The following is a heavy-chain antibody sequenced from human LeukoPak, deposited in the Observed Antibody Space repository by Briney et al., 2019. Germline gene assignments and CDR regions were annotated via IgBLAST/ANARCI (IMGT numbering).Heavy chain of an antibody. Sequence: ASVKVSCKASGYTFTSYHINWVRQAPGQGLEWMGRISAYSGNTNYAQKLQGRVTLTRDTSTSTAYMELRSLRSDDTAVYYCAGCIGSGGSCYPPVGNYWGQGTLVTVSS. D-gene: IGHD2-15*01. V-gene: IGHV1-18*04. CDR2: ISAYSGNT. CDR1: GYTFTSYH. CDR3: AGCIGSGGSCYPPVGNY. J-gene: IGHJ4*02.